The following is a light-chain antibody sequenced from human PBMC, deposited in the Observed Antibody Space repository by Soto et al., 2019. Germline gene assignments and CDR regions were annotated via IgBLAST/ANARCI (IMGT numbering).Light chain of an antibody. CDR3: QQYYSTPFT. J-gene: IGKJ3*01. V-gene: IGKV4-1*01. CDR2: WAS. Sequence: DIVMTQSPDSLAVSLGERATINCKSSQSLLYSSNNKNYLAWYQQKPGQPPKLLIYWASIRESGVPDRFSGSGSGTYFTLTISSLQAEDVAVYYCQQYYSTPFTFGPGTKVDIK. CDR1: QSLLYSSNNKNY.